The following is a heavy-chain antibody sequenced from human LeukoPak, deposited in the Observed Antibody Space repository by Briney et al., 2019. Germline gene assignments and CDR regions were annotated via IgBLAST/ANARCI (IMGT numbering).Heavy chain of an antibody. Sequence: SETLSVNCTVSGYSISSGYYWGWIRQPPGKGLEWIGLIYYSGITSYNPSLKSRVTISVDTSRSQFSLKMSSVTAADTAVYYCARGAPDYYGSASYYNPFDYWGQGTLVTVSS. D-gene: IGHD3-10*01. CDR2: IYYSGIT. CDR3: ARGAPDYYGSASYYNPFDY. CDR1: GYSISSGYY. V-gene: IGHV4-38-2*02. J-gene: IGHJ4*02.